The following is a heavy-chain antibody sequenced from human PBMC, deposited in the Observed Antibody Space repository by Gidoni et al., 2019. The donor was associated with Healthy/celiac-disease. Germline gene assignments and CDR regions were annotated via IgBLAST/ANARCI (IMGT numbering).Heavy chain of an antibody. CDR1: GFTFITYA. D-gene: IGHD3-22*01. CDR2: ISYDGSNK. Sequence: QLQLVESGGGVVQPGSSLRLSCAASGFTFITYAILWVRQAPGKGLEWVAVISYDGSNKYYADYVKGRFTISRDNSKNTLYLQMNSLRAEDTAVYYCARLATYYYDSSGPLDDAFDIWGQGTMVTVSS. V-gene: IGHV3-30*04. J-gene: IGHJ3*02. CDR3: ARLATYYYDSSGPLDDAFDI.